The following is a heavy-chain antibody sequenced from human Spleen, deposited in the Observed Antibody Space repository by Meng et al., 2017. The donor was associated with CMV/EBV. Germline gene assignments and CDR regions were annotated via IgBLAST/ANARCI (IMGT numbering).Heavy chain of an antibody. V-gene: IGHV3-21*04. CDR1: GFTFSSYS. Sequence: GESLKISCAASGFTFSSYSMNWVRQAPGKGLEWVSSISSSSSYIYYADSVKGRFTISRDNAKNSLYLQMNSLRPEDTAVYYCAREVKMINWFDPWGQGTLVTVSS. CDR3: AREVKMINWFDP. J-gene: IGHJ5*02. CDR2: ISSSSSYI. D-gene: IGHD3-22*01.